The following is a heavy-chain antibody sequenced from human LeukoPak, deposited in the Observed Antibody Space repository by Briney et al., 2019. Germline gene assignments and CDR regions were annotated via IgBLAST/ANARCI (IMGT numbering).Heavy chain of an antibody. D-gene: IGHD2-2*02. Sequence: SETLSLTCAVSGYSISSGYYWGWIRQPPGKGLKWIESICHSGSTYYNPSLKSRVTISVDTSKNQFSLKLSSVTAADTAVYYCARNVGGYCGSSSCYSFDVWGQGTMVTVSS. J-gene: IGHJ3*01. CDR3: ARNVGGYCGSSSCYSFDV. CDR1: GYSISSGYY. CDR2: ICHSGST. V-gene: IGHV4-38-2*01.